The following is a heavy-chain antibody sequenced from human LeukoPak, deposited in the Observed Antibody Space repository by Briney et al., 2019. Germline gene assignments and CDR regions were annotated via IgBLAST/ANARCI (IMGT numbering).Heavy chain of an antibody. Sequence: GGSLRLSCAASGFTFSSYGMHWVRQAPGKGLEWVAFIRYDGSNKYYADSVKGRFTISRDNSKNTLYLQMNSLRAEDTAVYHCASLDTRYCTNGVCYMGYYYYMDVWGKGTTVTVSS. J-gene: IGHJ6*03. V-gene: IGHV3-30*02. CDR2: IRYDGSNK. CDR1: GFTFSSYG. CDR3: ASLDTRYCTNGVCYMGYYYYMDV. D-gene: IGHD2-8*01.